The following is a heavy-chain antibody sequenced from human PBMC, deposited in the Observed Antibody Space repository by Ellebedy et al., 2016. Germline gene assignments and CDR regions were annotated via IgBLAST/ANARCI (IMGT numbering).Heavy chain of an antibody. CDR1: GGSISSSNW. J-gene: IGHJ4*02. V-gene: IGHV4-4*02. CDR2: IYHSGST. CDR3: ARGRGTAAILRDDY. D-gene: IGHD2-2*01. Sequence: SETLSLXXAVSGGSISSSNWWSWVRQPPGKGLEWIGEIYHSGSTNYNPSLKSRVTISVDTSKNQFSLKLSSVTAADTAVYYCARGRGTAAILRDDYWGQGTLVTVSS.